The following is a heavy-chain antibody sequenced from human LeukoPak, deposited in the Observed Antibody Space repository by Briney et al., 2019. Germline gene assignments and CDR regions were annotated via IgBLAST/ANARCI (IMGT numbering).Heavy chain of an antibody. CDR2: ITASGDNI. Sequence: PGGSLRLSCTASGFTFSNYTMNWVRQAPGKGLEWVSSITASGDNIYHADSVKGRFTISRDSSQKILNLQMDNLRVEDTAIYYCARGSTYDFWSGDALDVWGQGTMVTVAS. V-gene: IGHV3-23*01. J-gene: IGHJ3*01. D-gene: IGHD3-3*01. CDR1: GFTFSNYT. CDR3: ARGSTYDFWSGDALDV.